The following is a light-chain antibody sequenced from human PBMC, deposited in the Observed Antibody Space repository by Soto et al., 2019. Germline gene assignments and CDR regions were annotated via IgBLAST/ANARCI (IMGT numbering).Light chain of an antibody. J-gene: IGKJ1*01. V-gene: IGKV3-20*01. CDR1: QSVSSNY. CDR2: AAS. Sequence: EIVLTQSPGTLSLSPVERATLSCRASQSVSSNYLGWYQQKPGQAPRLLIYAASSRATGIPDRFSGSGSGTDFTLTISRLEPEDFAVYFCQHYGSSPQTFGQGTKVDIK. CDR3: QHYGSSPQT.